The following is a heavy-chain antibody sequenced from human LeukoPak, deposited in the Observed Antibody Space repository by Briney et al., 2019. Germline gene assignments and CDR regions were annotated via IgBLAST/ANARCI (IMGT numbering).Heavy chain of an antibody. CDR3: ARELAASYMDV. D-gene: IGHD6-6*01. CDR2: ISSSSSYI. J-gene: IGHJ6*03. V-gene: IGHV3-21*01. Sequence: GGSLRLSCAASGFTFSSYSMNWVRQAPGKGLEWVSSISSSSSYIYYADSVKGRFTISRDNAKNSLYLQMNSLSAEDTAVYYCARELAASYMDVWGKGTTVTVSS. CDR1: GFTFSSYS.